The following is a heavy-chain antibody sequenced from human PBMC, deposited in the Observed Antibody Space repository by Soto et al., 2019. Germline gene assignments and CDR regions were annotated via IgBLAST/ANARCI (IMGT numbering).Heavy chain of an antibody. V-gene: IGHV3-23*01. Sequence: EVQLLESGGGLVQPGGSLRLSCAASGFTFSTYAMSWVRQAPGKGLEWGSAISGSGGSTYYADSVKGRFTISRDKSKNTLYLQMHSLRAEDTAVYYCAKNCYTTSCASSHWGQGTLVTVSS. CDR1: GFTFSTYA. CDR3: AKNCYTTSCASSH. J-gene: IGHJ4*02. D-gene: IGHD2-2*01. CDR2: ISGSGGST.